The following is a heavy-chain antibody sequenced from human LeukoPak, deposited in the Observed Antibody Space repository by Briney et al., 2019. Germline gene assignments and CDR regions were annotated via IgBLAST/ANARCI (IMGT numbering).Heavy chain of an antibody. V-gene: IGHV3-74*01. D-gene: IGHD3-10*01. Sequence: GGSLRLSCAASGFTFSSYWMHWVRQAPGKGLVWVSRISSDGRSTNYADSVKGRFTVSRDNAENTLYLQMNSLRAEDTAVYYCATLGSYFDYWGQGALVSVSP. CDR1: GFTFSSYW. CDR2: ISSDGRST. J-gene: IGHJ4*02. CDR3: ATLGSYFDY.